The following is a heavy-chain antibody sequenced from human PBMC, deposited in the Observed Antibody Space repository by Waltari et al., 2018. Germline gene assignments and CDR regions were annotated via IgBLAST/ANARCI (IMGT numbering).Heavy chain of an antibody. V-gene: IGHV3-23*01. CDR2: ISGSGIST. CDR3: AKVTAVDVVGASALDY. CDR1: GFTLSSYA. J-gene: IGHJ4*02. Sequence: EVQLLKSGGGLLQPGGSLSLSCAASGFTLSSYAMSWVRQAPGKGLEWVPTISGSGISTYDADSVKGRFTISRDNSKNTLYRQMNSLRAEDTAVYYCAKVTAVDVVGASALDYWGQGTLVTVSS. D-gene: IGHD1-26*01.